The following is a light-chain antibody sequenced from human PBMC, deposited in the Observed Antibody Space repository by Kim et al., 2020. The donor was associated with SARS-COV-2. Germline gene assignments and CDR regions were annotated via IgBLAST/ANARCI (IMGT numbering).Light chain of an antibody. CDR3: KQYGT. J-gene: IGKJ1*01. V-gene: IGKV3-20*01. Sequence: EIVLTQSPGTLSLSPGERATLSCRASQSVSSSYLAWYQQKPGQAPRLVIYGASSRATGIPDRFSGSGSGTDFTLTISRLEPEDFAVYYCKQYGTFGQGTKVEIK. CDR1: QSVSSSY. CDR2: GAS.